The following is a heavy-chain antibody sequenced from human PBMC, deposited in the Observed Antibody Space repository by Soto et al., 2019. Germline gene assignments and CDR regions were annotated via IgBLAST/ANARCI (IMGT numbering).Heavy chain of an antibody. D-gene: IGHD2-2*01. Sequence: QVQLVESGGGVVQPGRSLRLSCAASGFTFSSYGMHWVRQAPGKGLEWVAVIWYDGSNKYYADSVKGRFTISRDNSKNTLYLQMSSLRAEDTAVYYCARGGPGVPAAFDYWGQGTLVTVSS. CDR3: ARGGPGVPAAFDY. CDR2: IWYDGSNK. CDR1: GFTFSSYG. J-gene: IGHJ4*02. V-gene: IGHV3-33*01.